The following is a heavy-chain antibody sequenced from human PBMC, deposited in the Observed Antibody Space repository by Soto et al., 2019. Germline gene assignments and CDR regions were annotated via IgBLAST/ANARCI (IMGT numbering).Heavy chain of an antibody. CDR3: AHCTLYYDFWSGYYL. Sequence: SGPTLVNPTQTLTLTCTFSGFSLSTSGVGVGWIRQPPGKALEWLALIYWDDDKRYSPSLKSRLTITKDTSKNQVVLTMTNMDPVDTATYYCAHCTLYYDFWSGYYLWGQGTLVTVSS. D-gene: IGHD3-3*01. CDR2: IYWDDDK. J-gene: IGHJ4*02. V-gene: IGHV2-5*02. CDR1: GFSLSTSGVG.